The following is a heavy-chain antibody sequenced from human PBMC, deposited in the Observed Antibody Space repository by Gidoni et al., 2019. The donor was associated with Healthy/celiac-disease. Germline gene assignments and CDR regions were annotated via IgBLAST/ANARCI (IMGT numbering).Heavy chain of an antibody. Sequence: EVQLLESGGGLVQPGGSLRLSCAASGFTFSSYAMSWVRQAPGTGLEWVSAISGSGGSTYYADSVKGRFTISRDNSKNTLYLQMNSLRAEDTAVYYCAKDLVIFGVVVWSGMDVWGQGTTVTVSS. J-gene: IGHJ6*02. V-gene: IGHV3-23*01. CDR2: ISGSGGST. D-gene: IGHD3-3*01. CDR1: GFTFSSYA. CDR3: AKDLVIFGVVVWSGMDV.